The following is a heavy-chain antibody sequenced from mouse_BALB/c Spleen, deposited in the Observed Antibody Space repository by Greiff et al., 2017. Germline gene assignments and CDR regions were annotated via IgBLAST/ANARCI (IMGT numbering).Heavy chain of an antibody. Sequence: QVQLQQSGAELVRPGTSVKISCTASGYTFTNYWLGWVKQRPGHGLEWIGDIYPGGGYTNYNEKFKGKATLTADTSSSTAYMQLSSLTSEDSAVYFCASGNSYAMDYWGQGTSVTVSS. CDR2: IYPGGGYT. V-gene: IGHV1-63*02. D-gene: IGHD2-1*01. CDR3: ASGNSYAMDY. CDR1: GYTFTNYW. J-gene: IGHJ4*01.